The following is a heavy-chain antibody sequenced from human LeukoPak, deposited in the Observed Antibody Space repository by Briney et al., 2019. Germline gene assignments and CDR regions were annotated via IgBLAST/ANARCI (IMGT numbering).Heavy chain of an antibody. CDR2: ISYDGSNK. Sequence: GRSLRLSCAASGFTFSSYAMHWVRQAPGKGLEWVAVISYDGSNKYYADSVKGRFTISRDNSKNTLYLQMNSLRAEDTAVYYCAISNDYGPFDYWGQGTLVTVSS. D-gene: IGHD4-17*01. CDR1: GFTFSSYA. J-gene: IGHJ4*02. V-gene: IGHV3-30-3*01. CDR3: AISNDYGPFDY.